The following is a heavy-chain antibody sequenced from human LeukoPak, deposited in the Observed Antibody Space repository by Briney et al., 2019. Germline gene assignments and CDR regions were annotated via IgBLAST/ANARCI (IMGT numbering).Heavy chain of an antibody. D-gene: IGHD3-16*01. CDR3: ATLPLLMITYLSYYFDY. CDR1: GYTLTELS. J-gene: IGHJ4*02. CDR2: FDPEDGET. V-gene: IGHV1-24*01. Sequence: ASVKVSCKVSGYTLTELSIHWVGQARGHGREGMGGFDPEDGETIYAQKFQGRVTMTEDTSTDTAYMELCSLRSEDTAVYYCATLPLLMITYLSYYFDYWGQGTLVTVSS.